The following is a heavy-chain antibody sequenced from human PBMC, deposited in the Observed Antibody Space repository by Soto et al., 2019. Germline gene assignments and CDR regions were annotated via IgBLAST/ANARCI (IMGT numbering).Heavy chain of an antibody. CDR1: GGSISSSTYY. CDR2: IYYSGST. CDR3: ACPQKGDYRYYFDY. D-gene: IGHD4-17*01. V-gene: IGHV4-39*01. J-gene: IGHJ4*02. Sequence: QLQLQESGPGLVKPSETLSLTCTVSGGSISSSTYYGGWIRQPPGKGLEWIGTIYYSGSTYYNPSLKSRVTISVDTSKNQFSLKLSSVTAADTAVYYCACPQKGDYRYYFDYWGQGTLVTVSS.